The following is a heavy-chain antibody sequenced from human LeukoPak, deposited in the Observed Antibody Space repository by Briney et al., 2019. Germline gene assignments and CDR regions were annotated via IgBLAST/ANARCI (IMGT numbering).Heavy chain of an antibody. CDR1: GFTFSTYE. V-gene: IGHV3-7*01. CDR3: ARRGNLARAFFDY. CDR2: IKQDGSEK. D-gene: IGHD3-10*01. J-gene: IGHJ4*02. Sequence: GGSLRLSCAASGFTFSTYEMSWVRQAPGKGLEWVAYIKQDGSEKYYVDSVKGRFTISRDNAKNSLYLQMNSLRAEDTAIYFCARRGNLARAFFDYWGQGTLVIVSS.